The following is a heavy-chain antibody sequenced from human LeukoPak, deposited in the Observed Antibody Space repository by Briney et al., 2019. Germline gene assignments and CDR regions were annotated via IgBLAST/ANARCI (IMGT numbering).Heavy chain of an antibody. CDR3: ARVKQQLVRLLGRDTTYYYYYYMDV. CDR2: IRYDGSNK. Sequence: GGSLRLSCAASGFTFSSYGMHWVRQAPGKGLEWVAFIRYDGSNKYYADSVKGRFTISRDNAKNSLFLQMNSLRAEDTAVYFCARVKQQLVRLLGRDTTYYYYYYMDVWGEGTTVTVSS. D-gene: IGHD6-13*01. CDR1: GFTFSSYG. V-gene: IGHV3-30*02. J-gene: IGHJ6*03.